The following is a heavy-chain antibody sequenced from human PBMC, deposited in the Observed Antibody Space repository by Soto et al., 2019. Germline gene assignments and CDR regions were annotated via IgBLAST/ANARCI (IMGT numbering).Heavy chain of an antibody. CDR3: ARERDGYPAEIDFDY. V-gene: IGHV1-18*04. J-gene: IGHJ4*02. D-gene: IGHD5-12*01. Sequence: ASVKVSCKASGYTFTSYGISWVRQAPGQGLEWMGWISAYNGNTNYAQKLQGRVTMTTDTSTSTAYMELRSLRSDDTAVYYCARERDGYPAEIDFDYWGQGTLVTV. CDR2: ISAYNGNT. CDR1: GYTFTSYG.